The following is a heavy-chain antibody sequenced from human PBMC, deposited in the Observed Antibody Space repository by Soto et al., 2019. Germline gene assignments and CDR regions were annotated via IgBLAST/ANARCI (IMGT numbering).Heavy chain of an antibody. CDR1: GYTFTSYA. D-gene: IGHD2-8*01. J-gene: IGHJ4*02. V-gene: IGHV1-3*01. Sequence: ASVKVSCKASGYTFTSYAMHWVRQAPGQRLEWMGWINAGNGNTKYSQKFQGRVTITRDTSASTAYMELSSLRSEDTAVYYCARLLKDSVLMVYAAGLDYWGQGTLVTVCS. CDR3: ARLLKDSVLMVYAAGLDY. CDR2: INAGNGNT.